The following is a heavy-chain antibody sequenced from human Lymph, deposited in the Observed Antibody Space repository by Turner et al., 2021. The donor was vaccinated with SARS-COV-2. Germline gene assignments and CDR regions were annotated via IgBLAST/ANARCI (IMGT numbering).Heavy chain of an antibody. V-gene: IGHV3-53*02. Sequence: EVQRVETGGGLSQPGGSLRLSCEASGCTVSSNYMSWVRQAPGKWLEWVTVIYSGGSTFYADSVRSRVTISRDNSKNTLYLQMNSLRAEDTAVYYCARDNPHDAFDIWGQGTMVTVSS. CDR1: GCTVSSNY. CDR2: IYSGGST. J-gene: IGHJ3*02. CDR3: ARDNPHDAFDI.